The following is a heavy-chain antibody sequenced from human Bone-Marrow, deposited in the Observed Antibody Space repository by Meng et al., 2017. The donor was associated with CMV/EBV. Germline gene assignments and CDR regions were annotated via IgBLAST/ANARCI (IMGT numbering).Heavy chain of an antibody. Sequence: ASVKVSCKASGYTFTGYYMHWVRQAPGQGLEWMGWINPNSGGTNYAQKFQGRVTMTRDTSISTAYMELSRLRSDDTAVYYCARDEGGFVVVAAAMRYYYGMDVWGQGTTVTVSS. J-gene: IGHJ6*02. V-gene: IGHV1-2*02. CDR1: GYTFTGYY. CDR2: INPNSGGT. CDR3: ARDEGGFVVVAAAMRYYYGMDV. D-gene: IGHD2-2*01.